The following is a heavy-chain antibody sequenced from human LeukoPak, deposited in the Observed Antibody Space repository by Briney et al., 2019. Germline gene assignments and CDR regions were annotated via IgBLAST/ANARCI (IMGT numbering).Heavy chain of an antibody. CDR3: AKSEGTSGWYSYGAFDI. CDR1: GFTFSSYA. D-gene: IGHD6-19*01. CDR2: ISGSGGST. J-gene: IGHJ3*02. Sequence: GGSLRLSCAASGFTFSSYAMSWVRQAPGKGLEWVSAISGSGGSTYYADSVKGRFTISRDNSKNALYLQMNSLRAEDRAVYYCAKSEGTSGWYSYGAFDIWGQGTMVTVSS. V-gene: IGHV3-23*01.